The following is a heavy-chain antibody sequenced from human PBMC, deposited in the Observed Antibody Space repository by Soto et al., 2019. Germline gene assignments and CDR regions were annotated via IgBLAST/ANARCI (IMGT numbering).Heavy chain of an antibody. V-gene: IGHV3-74*01. J-gene: IGHJ4*02. CDR2: INGDGSST. Sequence: EVQLVESGGGLVQPGGSLRLSCVASGFTFSNYWIHWVRQAPGKGLVWVSRINGDGSSTNYADSVKGQFTISRDNAKNTVYLQMNSLRVEEKAVYYCARGARNGYYYDCWGQGTLVNAS. CDR1: GFTFSNYW. CDR3: ARGARNGYYYDC. D-gene: IGHD1-1*01.